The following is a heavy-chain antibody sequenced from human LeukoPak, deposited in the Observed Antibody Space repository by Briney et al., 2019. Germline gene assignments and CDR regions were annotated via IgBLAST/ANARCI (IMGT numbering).Heavy chain of an antibody. CDR2: FHPEHGET. V-gene: IGHV1-24*01. Sequence: GASVKVSCKVSGYNLTEVSMQWVRQAHGKGLEWMGGFHPEHGETIYAQKFQGRVTMTEDTYTDTAYIELSSLRAEDTAVYYCAKVRSGYSYGCSDYWGQGTLVTVSS. J-gene: IGHJ4*02. D-gene: IGHD5-18*01. CDR3: AKVRSGYSYGCSDY. CDR1: GYNLTEVS.